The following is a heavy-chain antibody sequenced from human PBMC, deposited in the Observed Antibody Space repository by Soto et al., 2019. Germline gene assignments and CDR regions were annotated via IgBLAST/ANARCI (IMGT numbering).Heavy chain of an antibody. CDR1: GFTFISYS. CDR3: ANVLRYFDALDAFDI. CDR2: ISSSSSTI. J-gene: IGHJ3*02. D-gene: IGHD3-9*01. V-gene: IGHV3-48*01. Sequence: PGGSLRLSCAASGFTFISYSMNWVRQAPGKGLEWVSYISSSSSTIYYADSVKGRFTISRDNAKNSLYLQMNSLRAEDTAVYYCANVLRYFDALDAFDIWGQGTMVIVSS.